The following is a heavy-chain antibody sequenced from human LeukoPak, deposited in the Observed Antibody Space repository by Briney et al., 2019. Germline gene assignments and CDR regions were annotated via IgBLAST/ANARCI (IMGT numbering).Heavy chain of an antibody. CDR1: GYTFTNYG. J-gene: IGHJ4*02. D-gene: IGHD3-10*01. Sequence: ASVKVSCKASGYTFTNYGITWVRQAPGQGLEWMGWINTNTGNPTYAQGFTGRFVFSLDTSVSTAYLQISSLKAEDTAVYYCSITMVRGKFDYWGQGTLVTVSS. CDR3: SITMVRGKFDY. V-gene: IGHV7-4-1*02. CDR2: INTNTGNP.